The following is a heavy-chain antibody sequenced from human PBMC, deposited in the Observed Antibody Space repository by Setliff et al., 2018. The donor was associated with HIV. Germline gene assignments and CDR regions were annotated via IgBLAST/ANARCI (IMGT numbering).Heavy chain of an antibody. CDR2: ISSSGNFI. Sequence: PGGSLRLSCAASGFIFRXXTVVWVRQAPGKGLEWVSSISSSGNFIYYEDSVKGRFTMSRDNAKNSLYLQMKSLRAEATAVSYCARDHYAFDIWGQGTMVTVSS. CDR1: GFIFRXXT. V-gene: IGHV3-21*01. J-gene: IGHJ3*02. CDR3: ARDHYAFDI.